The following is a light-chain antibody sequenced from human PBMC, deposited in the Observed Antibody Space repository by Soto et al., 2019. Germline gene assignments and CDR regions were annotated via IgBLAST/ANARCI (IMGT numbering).Light chain of an antibody. CDR1: EGIGND. Sequence: IRMSHSPATLSDSVGGRVTINSRASEGIGNDLGWYQQKPGKAPKRLIYATSSLQSGVPSRFSGSGSGTDFTLPITSLHPEDFATYYCQQSYSTPSSFGQGTRLEIK. CDR3: QQSYSTPSS. CDR2: ATS. V-gene: IGKV1-39*01. J-gene: IGKJ5*01.